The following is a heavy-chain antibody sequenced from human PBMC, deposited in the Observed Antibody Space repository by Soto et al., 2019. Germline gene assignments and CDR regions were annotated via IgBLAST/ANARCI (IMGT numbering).Heavy chain of an antibody. CDR2: IYHSGST. Sequence: PSETLSLTCAVSSGSISSSNWWSWVRQPPGKGLEWIGEIYHSGSTNYNPSLKSRVTISVDKSKNQFSLKLSSVTAADTAVYYCARVQGGIAAAGPFDYWGQGTLVTVSS. CDR3: ARVQGGIAAAGPFDY. D-gene: IGHD6-13*01. J-gene: IGHJ4*02. CDR1: SGSISSSNW. V-gene: IGHV4-4*02.